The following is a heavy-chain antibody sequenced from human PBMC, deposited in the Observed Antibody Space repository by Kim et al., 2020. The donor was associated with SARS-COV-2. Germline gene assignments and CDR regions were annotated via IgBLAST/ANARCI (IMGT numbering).Heavy chain of an antibody. V-gene: IGHV3-30*04. CDR2: ISYDGSNK. J-gene: IGHJ5*02. CDR1: GFTFSSYA. Sequence: GGSLRLSCAASGFTFSSYAMHCVRQAPGKGLEWVAVISYDGSNKYYADSVKGRFTISRDNSKNTLYLQMNSLRAEDTAVYYCARVSSSWYSGFDPWGQGTLVTVSS. CDR3: ARVSSSWYSGFDP. D-gene: IGHD6-13*01.